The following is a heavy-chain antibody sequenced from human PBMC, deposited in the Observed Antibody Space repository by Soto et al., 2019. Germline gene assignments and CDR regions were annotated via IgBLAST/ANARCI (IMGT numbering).Heavy chain of an antibody. V-gene: IGHV4-30-4*01. CDR3: ARVGGFGATTIDY. Sequence: PSETLSLTCTVSGGSISSGDYYWSWIRQPPGKSLEWIGYIYYSGSTYYNPSLKSRVTISVDTSKNQFSLKLSSVTAADTAEYYCARVGGFGATTIDYWGQGTLVTVSS. CDR2: IYYSGST. J-gene: IGHJ4*02. CDR1: GGSISSGDYY. D-gene: IGHD3-10*01.